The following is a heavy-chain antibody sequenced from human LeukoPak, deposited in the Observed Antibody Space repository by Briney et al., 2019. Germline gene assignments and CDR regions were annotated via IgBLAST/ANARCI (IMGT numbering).Heavy chain of an antibody. CDR3: GYRDLRFPGAGVPDY. J-gene: IGHJ4*02. CDR1: GFSLSTTGVG. V-gene: IGHV2-5*01. CDR2: IYWNDDK. Sequence: SGPTLVNPTQTLTLTCTFSGFSLSTTGVGVGWIRQPPGKALEWLALIYWNDDKRYSPSPKSRLTITKDTSKNQVVLTMTYMDPVDTATYYCGYRDLRFPGAGVPDYWGQGTLVTVSS. D-gene: IGHD3-3*01.